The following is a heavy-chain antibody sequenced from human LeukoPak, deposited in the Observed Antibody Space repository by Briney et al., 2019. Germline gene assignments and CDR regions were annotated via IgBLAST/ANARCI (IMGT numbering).Heavy chain of an antibody. CDR2: INHSGST. Sequence: SETLSLTCAVYGGSFSGYYWSWLRQPPGKGLEWIGEINHSGSTKYNPSLKSRVTISVDTSKNQFSLKLSSVTAADTAVYYCARGNRTPRYCSSTSCYFGYYYMDVWGKGTTVTVSS. V-gene: IGHV4-34*01. CDR1: GGSFSGYY. CDR3: ARGNRTPRYCSSTSCYFGYYYMDV. J-gene: IGHJ6*03. D-gene: IGHD2-2*01.